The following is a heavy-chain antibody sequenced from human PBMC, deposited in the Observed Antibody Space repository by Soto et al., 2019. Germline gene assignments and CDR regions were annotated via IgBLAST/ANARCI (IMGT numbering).Heavy chain of an antibody. V-gene: IGHV5-51*01. J-gene: IGHJ1*01. Sequence: GESLKISCTGSGYSFTTNWIGWVRQMPGKGLEWMGVIYPGDSDTRYSPSFQGQVAISADKSINTAYLQWSSLKASDTAMYYCARHSGVAEDGTDWGQGTLVTVSS. D-gene: IGHD6-13*01. CDR3: ARHSGVAEDGTD. CDR2: IYPGDSDT. CDR1: GYSFTTNW.